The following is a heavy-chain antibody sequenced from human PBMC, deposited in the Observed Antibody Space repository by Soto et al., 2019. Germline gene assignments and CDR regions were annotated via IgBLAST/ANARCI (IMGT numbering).Heavy chain of an antibody. Sequence: AGGSLRLSCAASGFTFSSYGMHWFRQAPGKGLEWVAVISYDGSNKYYADSVKGRFTISRDNSKNTLYLQMNSLRAEDTAVYYCAKFVGYCSSTSCYEGFDYYHYYMDVWGKGTTVTVSS. J-gene: IGHJ6*03. CDR2: ISYDGSNK. V-gene: IGHV3-30*18. CDR3: AKFVGYCSSTSCYEGFDYYHYYMDV. CDR1: GFTFSSYG. D-gene: IGHD2-2*01.